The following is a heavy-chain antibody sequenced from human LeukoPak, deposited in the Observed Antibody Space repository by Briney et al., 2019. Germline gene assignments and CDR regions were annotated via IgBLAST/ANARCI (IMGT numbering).Heavy chain of an antibody. CDR2: ISSSSSTI. CDR3: ARVWSSGYTKDY. CDR1: GFTFSSYS. Sequence: GGSLRLSCAASGFTFSSYSIDWVRQAPGKGLEWLSYISSSSSTIYYADSVKGRFTISRDNAKNSVYLQMNSLRAEDAAVYYCARVWSSGYTKDYWGQGTLVTVSS. J-gene: IGHJ4*02. V-gene: IGHV3-48*04. D-gene: IGHD3-22*01.